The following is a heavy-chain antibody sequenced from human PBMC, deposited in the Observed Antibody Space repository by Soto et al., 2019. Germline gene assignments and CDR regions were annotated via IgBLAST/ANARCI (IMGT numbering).Heavy chain of an antibody. CDR2: ISYDGGDK. Sequence: QVQLVESGGGVVQPGRPLRLSCAASGFSFSLNAMHWVRQAPGKGLEWVAVISYDGGDKFYAASVKGRFTISRDNSENTLYLHMSSLKSEDTAVYYCARDRYSAAVATYLDYWGQGALVSVSS. J-gene: IGHJ4*02. D-gene: IGHD2-2*01. CDR3: ARDRYSAAVATYLDY. CDR1: GFSFSLNA. V-gene: IGHV3-30*15.